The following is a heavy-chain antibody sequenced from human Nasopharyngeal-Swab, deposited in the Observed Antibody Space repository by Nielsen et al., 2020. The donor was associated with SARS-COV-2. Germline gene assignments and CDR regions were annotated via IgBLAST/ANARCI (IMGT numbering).Heavy chain of an antibody. CDR3: ARESVVTGTDDAPDL. D-gene: IGHD2-21*02. V-gene: IGHV3-23*01. CDR1: GFTFSNYA. CDR2: INNRGDDT. J-gene: IGHJ3*01. Sequence: GESLKISCAASGFTFSNYAMSWVRQAPGKGLEWVSTINNRGDDTHYVDSVRGRFTVSRDNAKNTVSLQMNSLRREDTAVYYCARESVVTGTDDAPDLWGRGTMVTVSS.